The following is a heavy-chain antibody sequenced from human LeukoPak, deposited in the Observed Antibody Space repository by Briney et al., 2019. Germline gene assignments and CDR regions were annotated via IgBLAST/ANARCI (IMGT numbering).Heavy chain of an antibody. CDR2: ISAYNGNT. D-gene: IGHD6-19*01. CDR1: GYTFTSYG. Sequence: ASVKVSCKASGYTFTSYGISRVRQAPGQGLEWMGWISAYNGNTNYAQKLQGRVTMTTDTSTSTAYMELRSLRSDDTAVYYCARAPEVAGQFDPWGQGTLVTVSS. J-gene: IGHJ5*02. CDR3: ARAPEVAGQFDP. V-gene: IGHV1-18*01.